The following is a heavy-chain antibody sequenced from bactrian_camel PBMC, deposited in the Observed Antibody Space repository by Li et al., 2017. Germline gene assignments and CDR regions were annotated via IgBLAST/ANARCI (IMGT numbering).Heavy chain of an antibody. CDR1: GPIYSTYR. CDR2: IEWDDKT. J-gene: IGHJ4*01. V-gene: IGHV3S53*01. Sequence: HVQLVESGGGSVQAGGSLTLSCAAFGPIYSTYRFAWFRQAPGKEREGVAAIEWDDKTTYEDSVKGRFTISRDNAQNTIYLQMNNLKPEDTAVYYCAAEVFPCRSYSDYAEHWGQGTQVTVS. D-gene: IGHD4*01. CDR3: AAEVFPCRSYSDYAEH.